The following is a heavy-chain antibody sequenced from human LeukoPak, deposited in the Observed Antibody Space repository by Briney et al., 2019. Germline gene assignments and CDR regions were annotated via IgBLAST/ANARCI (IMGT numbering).Heavy chain of an antibody. V-gene: IGHV2-5*02. D-gene: IGHD3-10*01. CDR3: AHRPGYYGSGSTDYYFDY. CDR2: IYWDDDK. J-gene: IGHJ4*02. Sequence: SGPTLVNPTQTLTLTCTFSGFSLSTSGVGVGWIRQPPGKALEWLALIYWDDDKRYSPSPKSRLTITKDTSKNQVVLTMTNMDPVDTATYYCAHRPGYYGSGSTDYYFDYWGQGTLVTVSS. CDR1: GFSLSTSGVG.